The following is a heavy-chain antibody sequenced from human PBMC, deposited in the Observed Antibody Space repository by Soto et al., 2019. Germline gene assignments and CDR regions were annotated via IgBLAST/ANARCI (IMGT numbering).Heavy chain of an antibody. CDR3: ARDNNDFWSLYPLAFDY. Sequence: SETLSLTCTVSGGSLTKYYWSWIRQPAGKGLEWIGRVSTSGNVVSKASLRSRLTMSVDTSKNQFSLRLTSVTAADTAIYYCARDNNDFWSLYPLAFDYWGQGALVTVSS. CDR2: VSTSGNV. D-gene: IGHD3-3*01. V-gene: IGHV4-4*07. J-gene: IGHJ4*02. CDR1: GGSLTKYY.